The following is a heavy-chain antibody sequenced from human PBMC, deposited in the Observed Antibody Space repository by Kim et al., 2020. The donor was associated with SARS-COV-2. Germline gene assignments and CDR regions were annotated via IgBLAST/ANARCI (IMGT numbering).Heavy chain of an antibody. V-gene: IGHV3-73*01. J-gene: IGHJ6*02. CDR2: IRSKANSYAT. CDR1: GFTFSGSA. CDR3: TILAAAGTRYYYYYGMDV. D-gene: IGHD6-13*01. Sequence: GGSLRLSCAASGFTFSGSAMHWVRQASGKGLEWVGRIRSKANSYATAYAASVKGRFTISRDDSKNTAYLQMNSLKTEDTAVYYCTILAAAGTRYYYYYGMDVWGQGTTVTVSS.